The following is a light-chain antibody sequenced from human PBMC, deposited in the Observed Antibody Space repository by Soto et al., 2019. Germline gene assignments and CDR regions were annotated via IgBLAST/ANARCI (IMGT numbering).Light chain of an antibody. CDR2: GAS. CDR3: QQGYSTTPIT. Sequence: DIQMTQSPSSLSALIGKRVIITFRPSQSIKNYLNWYQHKPGAAPKLLICGASNLESGVPSRFSGSGSGTEFTHSISSLQPEDFATYYCQQGYSTTPITFGQGTRLEIK. CDR1: QSIKNY. V-gene: IGKV1-39*01. J-gene: IGKJ5*01.